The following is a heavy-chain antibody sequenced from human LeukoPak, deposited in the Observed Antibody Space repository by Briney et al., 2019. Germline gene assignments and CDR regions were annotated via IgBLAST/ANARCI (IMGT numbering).Heavy chain of an antibody. V-gene: IGHV4-4*07. J-gene: IGHJ6*03. Sequence: ASETLSLTCSVSGGSFSNYFWSWVRQPAGKGLEWIGRIYPSGNTNYNPSLKSRVTLSVDTSKTHFYLSLSSVTAADTAVYYCAREDWGSYYNYYYFYMDVWGKGTTVTISS. CDR3: AREDWGSYYNYYYFYMDV. CDR1: GGSFSNYF. CDR2: IYPSGNT. D-gene: IGHD3-10*01.